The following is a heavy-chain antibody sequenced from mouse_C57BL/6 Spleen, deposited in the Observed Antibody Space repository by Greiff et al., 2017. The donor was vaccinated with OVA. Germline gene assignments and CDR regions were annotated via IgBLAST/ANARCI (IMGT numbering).Heavy chain of an antibody. Sequence: VQLKQSGPVLVKPGPSVKISCKASGFTFTDYYMHWVKQSHGKSLEWIGLVYPYNGGTSYNQKFKGKATLTVDTSSRTAYMELNSLTSKDSAVYYCARWDYGSSYAMDYWGQGTSVTVSS. CDR2: VYPYNGGT. V-gene: IGHV1-36*01. J-gene: IGHJ4*01. CDR1: GFTFTDYY. CDR3: ARWDYGSSYAMDY. D-gene: IGHD1-1*01.